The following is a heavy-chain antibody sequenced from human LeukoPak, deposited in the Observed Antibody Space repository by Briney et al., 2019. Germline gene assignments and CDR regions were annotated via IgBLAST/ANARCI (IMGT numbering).Heavy chain of an antibody. CDR1: GFTFSTYT. D-gene: IGHD7-27*01. J-gene: IGHJ4*02. CDR3: AIDPNWGTHS. V-gene: IGHV3-23*01. CDR2: IGNNGGGI. Sequence: HPGVSLRLSYAASGFTFSTYTMYWVRHPPGKRLEWVSIIGNNGGGIHYADSVKGRFTISRDNFRNALYLQMNSLRVEDTAVYYCAIDPNWGTHSWGQGVLVTVSS.